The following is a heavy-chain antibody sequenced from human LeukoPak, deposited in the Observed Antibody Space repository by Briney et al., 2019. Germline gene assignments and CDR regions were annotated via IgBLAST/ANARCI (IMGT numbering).Heavy chain of an antibody. CDR2: ISSNGGST. D-gene: IGHD3-3*01. J-gene: IGHJ4*02. CDR1: GFTFSSYA. V-gene: IGHV3-64*01. CDR3: ARRDFWSGYQDY. Sequence: PGGSLRLSCAASGFTFSSYAMHWVRQAPGKGLEYVSAISSNGGSTYYANSVKGRFTISRDNPKNTLYLQMGSLRAEDMAVYYCARRDFWSGYQDYWGQGTLVTVSS.